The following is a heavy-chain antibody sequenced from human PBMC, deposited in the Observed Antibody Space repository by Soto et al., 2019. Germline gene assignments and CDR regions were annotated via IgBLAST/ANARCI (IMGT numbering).Heavy chain of an antibody. Sequence: GGSLGLSCAASGLTFSTYAMSWSRQAQGKGLEWVSAISGSGGSTYYADSVKGRFTVSRDNSKNTLSLQMNSLRAEDTAAYYCAKPLSSGRSYYYYGMDVWGQGTTVTVSS. D-gene: IGHD1-26*01. CDR3: AKPLSSGRSYYYYGMDV. CDR2: ISGSGGST. J-gene: IGHJ6*02. V-gene: IGHV3-23*01. CDR1: GLTFSTYA.